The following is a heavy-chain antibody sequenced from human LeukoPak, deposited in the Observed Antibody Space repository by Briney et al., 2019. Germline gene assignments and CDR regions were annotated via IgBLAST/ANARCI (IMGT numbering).Heavy chain of an antibody. Sequence: GGSLRLSCAASGFTFSDYGIHWVRQAPGKGLEWVSSISSSSSYIYYADSVKGRFTISRDNAKNSLYLQMNSLRAEDTAVYYCARDPQYDYDSSGYYLYYFDYWGQGTLVTVSS. CDR2: ISSSSSYI. CDR3: ARDPQYDYDSSGYYLYYFDY. J-gene: IGHJ4*02. V-gene: IGHV3-21*01. CDR1: GFTFSDYG. D-gene: IGHD3-22*01.